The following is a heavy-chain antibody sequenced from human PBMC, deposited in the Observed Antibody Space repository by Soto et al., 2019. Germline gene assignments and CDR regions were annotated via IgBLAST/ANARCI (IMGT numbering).Heavy chain of an antibody. Sequence: PGESLKISCKASGYSFTTYSIAWVVQMPGKGLEWMGIIYAGDSDTKYNPSFQGQVPISADKSITTTYLQWSSLKASDTAIYYCAASIFYYGMDVWGQGTTVTVS. J-gene: IGHJ6*02. CDR2: IYAGDSDT. CDR1: GYSFTTYS. CDR3: AASIFYYGMDV. V-gene: IGHV5-51*01.